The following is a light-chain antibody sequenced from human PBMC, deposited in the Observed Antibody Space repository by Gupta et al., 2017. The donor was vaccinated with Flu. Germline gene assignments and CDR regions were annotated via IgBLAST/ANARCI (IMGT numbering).Light chain of an antibody. CDR1: QSVSSN. J-gene: IGKJ4*01. CDR3: QQDDTWPS. V-gene: IGKV3-15*01. CDR2: DAS. Sequence: SPATLSVSPGERATRSCRDSQSVSSNLEWYQQKPGQAPRLIIYDASNRATGIPDRFTGSGSGTEFTLTSSSRQSEDFALYCGQQDDTWPSFGGGTTVVIK.